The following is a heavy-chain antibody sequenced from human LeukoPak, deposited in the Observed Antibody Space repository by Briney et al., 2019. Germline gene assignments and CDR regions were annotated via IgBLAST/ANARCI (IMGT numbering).Heavy chain of an antibody. J-gene: IGHJ4*02. CDR3: ASPRYGRY. Sequence: SQTLSLTCTVSGGSISSGGYYWSWIRQPPGKGLEWIGEINHSGSTNYNPSLKSRVTISVDTSKNQFSLKLSSVTAADTAVYYCASPRYGRYWGQGTLVTVSS. CDR1: GGSISSGGYY. V-gene: IGHV4-30-2*01. CDR2: INHSGST. D-gene: IGHD1-1*01.